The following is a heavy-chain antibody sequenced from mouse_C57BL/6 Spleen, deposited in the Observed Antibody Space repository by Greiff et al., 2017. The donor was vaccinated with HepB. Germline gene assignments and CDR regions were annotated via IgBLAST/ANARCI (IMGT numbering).Heavy chain of an antibody. CDR1: GYAFSSSW. Sequence: VQLQESGPELVKPGASVKISCKASGYAFSSSWMNWVKQRPGKGLEWIGRIYPGDGDTNYNGKFKGKATLTADKSSSTAYMQLSSLTSEDSAVYFCARSTMVTGYFDVWGTGTTVTVSS. V-gene: IGHV1-82*01. D-gene: IGHD2-2*01. J-gene: IGHJ1*03. CDR3: ARSTMVTGYFDV. CDR2: IYPGDGDT.